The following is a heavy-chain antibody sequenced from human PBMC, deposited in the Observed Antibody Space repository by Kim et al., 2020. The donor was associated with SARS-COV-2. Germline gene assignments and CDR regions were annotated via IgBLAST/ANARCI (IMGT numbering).Heavy chain of an antibody. V-gene: IGHV6-1*01. CDR3: ARDQKDPYSSSWYGYFDY. Sequence: KSRITINPDTSKNQFSLQLNSVTPEDTAVYYCARDQKDPYSSSWYGYFDYWGQGTLVTVSS. J-gene: IGHJ4*02. D-gene: IGHD6-13*01.